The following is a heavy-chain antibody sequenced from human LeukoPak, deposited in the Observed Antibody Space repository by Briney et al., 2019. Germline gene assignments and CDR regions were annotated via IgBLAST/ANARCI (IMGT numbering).Heavy chain of an antibody. D-gene: IGHD3-3*01. J-gene: IGHJ6*02. CDR3: ARVPSYYDFWGGYYHHDYYYGMDV. CDR1: GYTFTSYD. Sequence: ASVKVSCKASGYTFTSYDINWVRQATGQGLEWMGWMNPNSGNTGYAQKFQGRVTMTRNTSISTAYMELSSLRSEDTAVYYCARVPSYYDFWGGYYHHDYYYGMDVWGQGTTVTVSS. CDR2: MNPNSGNT. V-gene: IGHV1-8*01.